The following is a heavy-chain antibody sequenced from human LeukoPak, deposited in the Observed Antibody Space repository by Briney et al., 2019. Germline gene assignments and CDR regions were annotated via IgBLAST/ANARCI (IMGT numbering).Heavy chain of an antibody. D-gene: IGHD1-26*01. CDR1: GFTFSTYN. Sequence: PGGSLRLSCAAYGFTFSTYNMNWVRQAPGKGLEWVSYISTDSDSIYYADSVKGRFTISRDNAKNSLYLQMNSLRDEDTAVYYCAIDAWDLPLDAFDLWGQGTMVTVSS. CDR2: ISTDSDSI. CDR3: AIDAWDLPLDAFDL. V-gene: IGHV3-48*02. J-gene: IGHJ3*01.